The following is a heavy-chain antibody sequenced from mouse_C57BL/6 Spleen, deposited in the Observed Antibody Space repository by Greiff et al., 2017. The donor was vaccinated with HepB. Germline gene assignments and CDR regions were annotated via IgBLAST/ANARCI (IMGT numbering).Heavy chain of an antibody. D-gene: IGHD2-3*01. CDR3: TTSDGYHGAWFAY. CDR2: IDPENGDT. V-gene: IGHV14-4*01. Sequence: EVQLQQSGAELVRPGASVKLSCTASGFNIKDDYMHWVKQRPEQGLEWIGWIDPENGDTEYASKFQGKATITADTSSNTAYLQLSSLTSEDTAVYYCTTSDGYHGAWFAYWGQGTLVTVSA. J-gene: IGHJ3*01. CDR1: GFNIKDDY.